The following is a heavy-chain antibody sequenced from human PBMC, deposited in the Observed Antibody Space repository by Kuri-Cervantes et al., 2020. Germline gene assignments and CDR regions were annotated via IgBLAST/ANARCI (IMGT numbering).Heavy chain of an antibody. Sequence: GGSLRLSCAASGFTFSGSAMHWVRQASGKGLEWLGRIRSTGNSYATAYAASVRGRFTISRDDSKNTAYLQMNSLKTEDTALYCCSRAYCRSSSCSDWYSDLWGRGTLVTVSS. D-gene: IGHD2-2*01. CDR2: IRSTGNSYAT. J-gene: IGHJ2*01. CDR1: GFTFSGSA. V-gene: IGHV3-73*01. CDR3: SRAYCRSSSCSDWYSDL.